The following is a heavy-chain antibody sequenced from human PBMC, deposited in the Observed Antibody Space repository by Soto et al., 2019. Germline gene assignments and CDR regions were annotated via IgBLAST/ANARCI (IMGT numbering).Heavy chain of an antibody. V-gene: IGHV3-33*01. D-gene: IGHD4-4*01. CDR1: GFTSSSYG. Sequence: QVQLVESGGGVVQPGRSLRLSCAASGFTSSSYGMHWVRQAPGKGLEWVAVIWYDGSNKYYADSVKGRFTISRDNSKNTLYLQMNSLRDEDTAVYYCARAEAVYSNYAYYYYGMDVWGQGTTVTVSS. CDR2: IWYDGSNK. CDR3: ARAEAVYSNYAYYYYGMDV. J-gene: IGHJ6*02.